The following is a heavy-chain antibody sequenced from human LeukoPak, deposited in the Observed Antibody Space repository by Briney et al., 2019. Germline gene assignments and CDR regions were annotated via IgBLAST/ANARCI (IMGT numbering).Heavy chain of an antibody. D-gene: IGHD3-3*01. CDR1: GFTFSNYA. CDR3: ARDRGNRFLEWVFDY. Sequence: GGSLRLPCAASGFTFSNYAMTWVRQVPGKGLVWVSRINSDGSSTGYADSVKGRFTISRDNAKNTLYLQMNSLRAEDTAVYYCARDRGNRFLEWVFDYWGQGTLVTVSS. J-gene: IGHJ4*02. CDR2: INSDGSST. V-gene: IGHV3-74*01.